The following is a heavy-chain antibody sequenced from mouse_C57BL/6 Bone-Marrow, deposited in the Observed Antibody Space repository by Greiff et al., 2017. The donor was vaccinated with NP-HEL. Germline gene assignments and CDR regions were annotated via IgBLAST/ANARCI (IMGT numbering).Heavy chain of an antibody. Sequence: VKLMESGAELARPGASVKLSCKASGYTFTSYGISWVKQRTGQGLEWIGEIYPRSGNTYYNEKFKGKATLTADKSSSTAYMELRSLTSEDSAVYFCALDGYYVRAMDYWGQGTSVTVSS. D-gene: IGHD2-3*01. CDR3: ALDGYYVRAMDY. J-gene: IGHJ4*01. CDR2: IYPRSGNT. CDR1: GYTFTSYG. V-gene: IGHV1-81*01.